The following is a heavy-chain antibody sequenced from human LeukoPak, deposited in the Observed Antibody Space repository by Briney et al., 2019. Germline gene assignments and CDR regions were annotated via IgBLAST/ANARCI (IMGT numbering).Heavy chain of an antibody. CDR3: AKDRIAAAAKSYFDY. CDR2: IRYDGSNK. J-gene: IGHJ4*02. V-gene: IGHV3-30*02. CDR1: GFTFSSYG. Sequence: GGSLRLSCAASGFTFSSYGMHWVRQAPGKGLEWVAFIRYDGSNKYYADSVKGRFTISRDNSKNTLYLQMNSLRAEDTAVYYCAKDRIAAAAKSYFDYWGQGTLVTVSS. D-gene: IGHD6-13*01.